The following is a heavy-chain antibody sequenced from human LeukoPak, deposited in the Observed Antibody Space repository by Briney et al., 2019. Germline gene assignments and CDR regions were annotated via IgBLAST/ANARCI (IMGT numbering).Heavy chain of an antibody. V-gene: IGHV3-30*03. CDR3: ARILRADDY. Sequence: GGSLRLSCAASGFTFSTYGLHWVRQAPGKGLEWVSFISYDGSNKYYADSVKGRFTISRDNAKNTLYLQMNSLTSEDTAVYYCARILRADDYWGQGTLVTVSS. CDR1: GFTFSTYG. CDR2: ISYDGSNK. D-gene: IGHD1-26*01. J-gene: IGHJ4*02.